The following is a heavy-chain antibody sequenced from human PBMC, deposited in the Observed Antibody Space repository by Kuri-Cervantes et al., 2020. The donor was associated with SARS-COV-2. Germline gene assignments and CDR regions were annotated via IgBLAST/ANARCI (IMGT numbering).Heavy chain of an antibody. Sequence: SETLSLTCAVFGGSLSGYYWSWIRQSPGKGREWIGKINHSGSTNYNPSLSSRVTISVDMTKNQFSLRLSSVTAADTAMYYCARDKLQFDAFDIWGQGTMVTVSS. V-gene: IGHV4-34*01. CDR2: INHSGST. D-gene: IGHD5-24*01. CDR3: ARDKLQFDAFDI. J-gene: IGHJ3*02. CDR1: GGSLSGYY.